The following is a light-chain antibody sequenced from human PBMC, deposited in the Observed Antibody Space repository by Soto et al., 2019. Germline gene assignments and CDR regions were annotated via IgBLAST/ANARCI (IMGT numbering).Light chain of an antibody. CDR1: SSGVGGFNY. CDR3: CSFAGSYTSYV. Sequence: QSVLTQPRSVSGSPGQSVTISCTATSSGVGGFNYVSWYQQHPGKGPKLMIYDVSKRPSGVPDRFSGSKSGNTASLTISGLQTEDEADSYCCSFAGSYTSYVFGTGTKVTVL. V-gene: IGLV2-11*01. CDR2: DVS. J-gene: IGLJ1*01.